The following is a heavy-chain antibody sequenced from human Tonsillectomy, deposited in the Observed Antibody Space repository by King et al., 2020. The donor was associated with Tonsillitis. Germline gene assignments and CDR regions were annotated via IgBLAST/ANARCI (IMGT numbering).Heavy chain of an antibody. Sequence: QLQLQESGPGVVKPSETLSLTCTVSGGSISSSDHYWAWIRQPPGKGLEWIGDMYYSGTIFYNPSLKSRITISGGTSENRFSLKLRSVTAADTAVYFCARYVSGTFDYWGQGALVTVAS. CDR3: ARYVSGTFDY. V-gene: IGHV4-39*01. J-gene: IGHJ4*02. CDR2: MYYSGTI. CDR1: GGSISSSDHY. D-gene: IGHD1-26*01.